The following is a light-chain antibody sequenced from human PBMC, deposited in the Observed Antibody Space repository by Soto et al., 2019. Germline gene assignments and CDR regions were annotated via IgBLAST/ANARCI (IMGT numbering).Light chain of an antibody. Sequence: QSALTQPASMSGSPGQSITISCTGTRTDAGCYNYVSCYQQHPAKVPKLLIYEVSNRPSGVSNRFSGSKSGSTASLTISGLQPEDEGDYYCSSYTRSNTWVFGGGTKLTVL. CDR1: RTDAGCYNY. CDR2: EVS. J-gene: IGLJ3*02. CDR3: SSYTRSNTWV. V-gene: IGLV2-14*01.